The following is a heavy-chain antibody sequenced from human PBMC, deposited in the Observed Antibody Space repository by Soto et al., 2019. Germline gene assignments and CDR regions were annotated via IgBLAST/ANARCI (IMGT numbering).Heavy chain of an antibody. CDR3: ARGRVVPARNKKVRPYYMDV. Sequence: PSETLSLTCAVYGGSFSGYYWSWIRQPPGKGLEWIGEINHSGSTNYNPSLKSRVTISVDTSKNQFSLKLSSVTAADTAVYYCARGRVVPARNKKVRPYYMDVWGKGTTVTVSS. V-gene: IGHV4-34*01. D-gene: IGHD2-2*01. J-gene: IGHJ6*03. CDR2: INHSGST. CDR1: GGSFSGYY.